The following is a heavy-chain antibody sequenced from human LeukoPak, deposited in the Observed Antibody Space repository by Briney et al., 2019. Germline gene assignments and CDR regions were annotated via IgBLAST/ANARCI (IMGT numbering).Heavy chain of an antibody. D-gene: IGHD4-17*01. CDR3: AKAHHGDYFFYFDY. J-gene: IGHJ4*02. Sequence: GGSLRLSCAASGFTFSTYGMHWVRQAPGKGLEWVAFIRYDGSNKYYADSVKGRFTISRDNSKNTLYLQMNSLRAEDTAVYYCAKAHHGDYFFYFDYWGQGTLVTVSS. V-gene: IGHV3-30*02. CDR1: GFTFSTYG. CDR2: IRYDGSNK.